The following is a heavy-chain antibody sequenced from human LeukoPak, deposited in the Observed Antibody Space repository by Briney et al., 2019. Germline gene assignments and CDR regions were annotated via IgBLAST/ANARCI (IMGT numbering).Heavy chain of an antibody. V-gene: IGHV3-66*01. Sequence: GRSLRLSCAASGFTFSSNYMSWVRQAPGKGLEWVSVIYSGGSTYYADSVKGRFTISRDNSKNTLYLQMNSLRAEGTAVYYCARYERRGYSGYDYGGDYWGQGTLVTVSS. CDR2: IYSGGST. J-gene: IGHJ4*02. CDR3: ARYERRGYSGYDYGGDY. D-gene: IGHD5-12*01. CDR1: GFTFSSNY.